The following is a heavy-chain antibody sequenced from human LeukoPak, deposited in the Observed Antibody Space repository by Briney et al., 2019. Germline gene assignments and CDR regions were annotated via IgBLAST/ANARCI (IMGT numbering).Heavy chain of an antibody. CDR2: IKQDGSEK. V-gene: IGHV3-7*01. Sequence: GGSLRLSCAASGFTFSSYWMSWVRQAPGKGLEWVANIKQDGSEKYYVDSVKGRFTISRDNAKNSLYLQMNSLRAEDTAVYYCARGGVVVVATPPFDYWGQGTLVTVSS. D-gene: IGHD2-15*01. CDR3: ARGGVVVVATPPFDY. CDR1: GFTFSSYW. J-gene: IGHJ4*02.